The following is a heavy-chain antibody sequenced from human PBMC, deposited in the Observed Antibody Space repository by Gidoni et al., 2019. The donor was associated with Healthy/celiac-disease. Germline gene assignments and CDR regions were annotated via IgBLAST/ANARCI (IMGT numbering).Heavy chain of an antibody. CDR2: ISAYNGNT. CDR3: ARVQTPQFLEWLFLDY. D-gene: IGHD3-3*01. V-gene: IGHV1-18*01. Sequence: QVQLVQSGAEVKKPGASVKVSCKASGYTFPSYGISWVRQAPGQGLEWMGWISAYNGNTNYAQKLQGRVTMTTDTSTSTAYMELRSLRSDDTAVYYCARVQTPQFLEWLFLDYWGQGTLVTVSS. CDR1: GYTFPSYG. J-gene: IGHJ4*02.